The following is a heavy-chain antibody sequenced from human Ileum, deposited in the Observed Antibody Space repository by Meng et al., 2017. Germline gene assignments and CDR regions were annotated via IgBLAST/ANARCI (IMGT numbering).Heavy chain of an antibody. CDR2: IYYGGST. J-gene: IGHJ4*02. CDR3: ARRAHYGDPPR. Sequence: QLLLQESGPGWVKPSETLPFTCSVSSGSFTNNNYYWVWIRRPPGKGLEWIGSIYYGGSTYYNPSLKSRVTISVDTSTNQFSLKLISVTAADTAVYYCARRAHYGDPPRWGQGTLVTVSS. D-gene: IGHD4-17*01. V-gene: IGHV4-39*01. CDR1: SGSFTNNNYY.